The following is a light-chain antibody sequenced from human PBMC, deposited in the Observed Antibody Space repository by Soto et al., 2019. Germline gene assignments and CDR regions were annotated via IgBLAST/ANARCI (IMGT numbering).Light chain of an antibody. V-gene: IGKV1-5*03. CDR2: RAS. CDR1: QSIEDL. J-gene: IGKJ1*01. CDR3: QQYRSYST. Sequence: DIQMTQSPATLSASVGDRVTITCRASQSIEDLLAWYQQKPGIAPKLLVYRASTLESGVPSRFSGSGSGTAFTLTINSLQPDDFATYFCQQYRSYSTFGQGTKVEI.